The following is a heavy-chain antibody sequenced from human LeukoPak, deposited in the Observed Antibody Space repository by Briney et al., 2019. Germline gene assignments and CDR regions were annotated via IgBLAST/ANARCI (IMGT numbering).Heavy chain of an antibody. J-gene: IGHJ6*02. Sequence: SETLSLTCTVSGGSISSSSYYWGWIRQPPGKGLEWIGSIYYSGSTYYNPSLKSRVTISVDTSKNQFSLKLSSVTAADTAVYYCARTITMIVGDYYYGMDVWGQGTTVTVSS. V-gene: IGHV4-39*07. D-gene: IGHD3-22*01. CDR3: ARTITMIVGDYYYGMDV. CDR1: GGSISSSSYY. CDR2: IYYSGST.